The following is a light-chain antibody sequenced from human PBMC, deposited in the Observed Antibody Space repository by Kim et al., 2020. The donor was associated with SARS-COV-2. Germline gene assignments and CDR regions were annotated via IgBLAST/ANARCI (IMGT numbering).Light chain of an antibody. Sequence: SSELTQDPAVSVALGQTVRITCQGDSLRNYDATWYQQKPRQAPVLVIFGKNNRPSGIPDRFSGSASGNTASLTISGAQAEDEADFYCQSRDSVGNVVFGGGTQLTVL. CDR2: GKN. J-gene: IGLJ2*01. CDR1: SLRNYD. CDR3: QSRDSVGNVV. V-gene: IGLV3-19*01.